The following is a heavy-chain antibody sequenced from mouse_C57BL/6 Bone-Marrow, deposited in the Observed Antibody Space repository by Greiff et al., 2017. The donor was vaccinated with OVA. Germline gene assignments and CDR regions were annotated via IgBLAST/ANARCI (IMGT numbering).Heavy chain of an antibody. CDR1: GYTFTSYW. CDR3: ARKFYYGSSHWYFDV. J-gene: IGHJ1*03. D-gene: IGHD1-1*01. CDR2: IDPSDSYT. Sequence: VQLQQPGAELVMPGASVKLSCKASGYTFTSYWMHWVKQRPGQGLEWIGEIDPSDSYTNYNQKFKGKSTMTVDKSSSTAYMQLSSRTSEDSAGYYCARKFYYGSSHWYFDVWGTGTTVTVSS. V-gene: IGHV1-69*01.